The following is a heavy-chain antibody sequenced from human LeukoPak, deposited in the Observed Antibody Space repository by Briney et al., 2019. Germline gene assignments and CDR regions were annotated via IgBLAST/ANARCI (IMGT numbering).Heavy chain of an antibody. J-gene: IGHJ4*02. D-gene: IGHD6-19*01. V-gene: IGHV3-33*06. CDR1: GFTFSSYG. CDR2: IWYDGSNK. CDR3: AKDGSSGWYSKYYFDY. Sequence: PGGSLRLSCAASGFTFSSYGMHWVRQAPGKGLEWVAVIWYDGSNKYYADSVKGRFTISRDNSKNTLYLQMNSLRAEDTAVYYCAKDGSSGWYSKYYFDYWGQGTLVTVSS.